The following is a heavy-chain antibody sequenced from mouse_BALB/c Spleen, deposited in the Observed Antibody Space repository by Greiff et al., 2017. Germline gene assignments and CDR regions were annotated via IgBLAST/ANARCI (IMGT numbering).Heavy chain of an antibody. CDR2: ISYSGST. CDR3: ASGGYYRYDENWFAY. J-gene: IGHJ3*01. V-gene: IGHV3-2*02. CDR1: GYSITSDYA. D-gene: IGHD2-14*01. Sequence: EVQLQESGPGLVKPSQSLSLTCTVTGYSITSDYAWKWIRQFPGNKLEWMGYISYSGSTSYNPYLKSRISITRDTSTNQFFLQLNSVTTEDTATYYCASGGYYRYDENWFAYWGQGTLVTVSA.